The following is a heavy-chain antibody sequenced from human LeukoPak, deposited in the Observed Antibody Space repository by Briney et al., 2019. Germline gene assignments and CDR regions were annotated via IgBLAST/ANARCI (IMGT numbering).Heavy chain of an antibody. Sequence: GASVKVSCKASGGTFSSYAISWVRQAPGQGLEWMGRIIPILGIANYAQKFQGRVTITADKSTSTAYMELSSLRSEDTAVYYCARGLLQYGGYVGYFDYWGQGTLVTVSS. J-gene: IGHJ4*02. CDR1: GGTFSSYA. D-gene: IGHD5-12*01. V-gene: IGHV1-69*04. CDR2: IIPILGIA. CDR3: ARGLLQYGGYVGYFDY.